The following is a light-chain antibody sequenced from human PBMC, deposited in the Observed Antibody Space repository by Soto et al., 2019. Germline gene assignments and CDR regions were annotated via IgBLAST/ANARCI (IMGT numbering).Light chain of an antibody. V-gene: IGKV3-20*01. CDR2: GAS. CDR3: QQYGASVTWT. J-gene: IGKJ1*01. CDR1: QSVSSSY. Sequence: EIVLTQSPGTLSLSPGERATLSCRASQSVSSSYLAWYQQKPGQAPRLLIYGASNRATGIPDRISGSGSGTDFTLTISRLEPEDFAVYSCQQYGASVTWTFGQGTKVDIK.